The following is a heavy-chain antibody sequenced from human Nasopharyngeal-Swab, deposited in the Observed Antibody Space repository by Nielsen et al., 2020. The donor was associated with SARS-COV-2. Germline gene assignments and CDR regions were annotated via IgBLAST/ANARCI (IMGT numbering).Heavy chain of an antibody. CDR1: GDSISNSDYY. J-gene: IGHJ5*02. D-gene: IGHD2-2*01. V-gene: IGHV4-39*01. Sequence: LRLSCTASGDSISNSDYYWAWIRQPPGKGLEWIGSIEYSGNSYSSPSLQSRVIISVDASKNQFSLRLTSVTAADTAVYFCARSSRPHFDPWGPGTLVSVSS. CDR3: ARSSRPHFDP. CDR2: IEYSGNS.